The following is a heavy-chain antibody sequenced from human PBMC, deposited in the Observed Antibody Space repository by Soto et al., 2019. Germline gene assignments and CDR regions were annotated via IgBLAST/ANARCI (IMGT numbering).Heavy chain of an antibody. V-gene: IGHV4-34*01. CDR3: ARGPYSPTPFDY. Sequence: SETLSLTCAVYGGSFSGYYWSWIRQPPGKGLEWIGEINHSGSTNYNPSLKSRVTISVDTSKNQFSLKLSSVTAADTAVYYCARGPYSPTPFDYWGQGTLVTVSS. CDR2: INHSGST. D-gene: IGHD5-18*01. J-gene: IGHJ4*02. CDR1: GGSFSGYY.